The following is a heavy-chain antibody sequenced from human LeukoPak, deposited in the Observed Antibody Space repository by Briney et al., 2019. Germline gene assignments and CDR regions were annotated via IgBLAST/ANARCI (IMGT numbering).Heavy chain of an antibody. CDR1: GGSISSYY. J-gene: IGHJ5*02. CDR3: ARSGLRIAARPWFDP. Sequence: PSETLSLTCTVSGGSISSYYWSWIRQPPGKGLEWIGYIYYSGSTNYNPSLKSRVTISVDTSKNQFSLKLSSVTAADTAVYYCARSGLRIAARPWFDPWGQGTLVTVSS. CDR2: IYYSGST. D-gene: IGHD6-6*01. V-gene: IGHV4-59*01.